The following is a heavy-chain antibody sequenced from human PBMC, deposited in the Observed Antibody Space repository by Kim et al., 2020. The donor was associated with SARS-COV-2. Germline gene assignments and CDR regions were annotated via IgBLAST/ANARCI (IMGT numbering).Heavy chain of an antibody. CDR2: IIPIFGTA. V-gene: IGHV1-69*13. D-gene: IGHD6-13*01. CDR1: GGTFSSYA. J-gene: IGHJ6*02. CDR3: AREEVAAAGDVRGYYYYGMDV. Sequence: SVKVSCKASGGTFSSYAISWVRQAPGQGLEWMGGIIPIFGTANYAQKFQGRVTITADESTSTAYMELSSLRSEDTAVYYCAREEVAAAGDVRGYYYYGMDVWGQGTTVTVSS.